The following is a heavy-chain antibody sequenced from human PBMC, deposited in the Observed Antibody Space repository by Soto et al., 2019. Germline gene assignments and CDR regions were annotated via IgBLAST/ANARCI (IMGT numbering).Heavy chain of an antibody. J-gene: IGHJ1*01. D-gene: IGHD2-15*01. V-gene: IGHV1-18*01. CDR1: GGTFSSYT. Sequence: GASVKVSCKASGGTFSSYTISWVRQAPGQGLEWMGWIIANNGNTNYAQKLQGRVTMTTDTSTSTAYMELRSLRSDDTAVYYCARADGGNLQHWGQGTLVTVSS. CDR2: IIANNGNT. CDR3: ARADGGNLQH.